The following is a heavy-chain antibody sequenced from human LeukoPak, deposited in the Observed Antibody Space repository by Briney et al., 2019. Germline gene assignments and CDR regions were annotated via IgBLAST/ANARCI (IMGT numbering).Heavy chain of an antibody. CDR3: ARVGMTKYYYMDV. CDR1: GGTFSSYA. Sequence: SVKVSCKASGGTFSSYAIRWVRQAPGQGREWMGGIIPIFGTANYAQKFQGRVTITADESTGPAYMELSSLRSEDTAVYYCARVGMTKYYYMDVWGKGTTVTVSS. J-gene: IGHJ6*03. V-gene: IGHV1-69*13. D-gene: IGHD4-11*01. CDR2: IIPIFGTA.